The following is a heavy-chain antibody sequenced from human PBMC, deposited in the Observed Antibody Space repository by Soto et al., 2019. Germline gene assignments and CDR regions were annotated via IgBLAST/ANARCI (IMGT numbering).Heavy chain of an antibody. CDR2: IYYSGST. CDR3: ARVGGDYDFDY. CDR1: GGSISSGDYY. V-gene: IGHV4-30-4*01. D-gene: IGHD4-17*01. J-gene: IGHJ4*02. Sequence: PSETLSLTCTVSGGSISSGDYYWSWTRQPPGKGLEWIGYIYYSGSTYYNPSLKSRVTISVDTSKNQFSLKLSSVTAADTAVYYCARVGGDYDFDYWGQGTLVTVSS.